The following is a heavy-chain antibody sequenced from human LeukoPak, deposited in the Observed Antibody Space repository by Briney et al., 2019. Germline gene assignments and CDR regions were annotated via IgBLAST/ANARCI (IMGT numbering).Heavy chain of an antibody. CDR3: ATGGHVRVYDSSAYYGHY. Sequence: ASVKVSCTASGYTFTSYYMYWVRQAPGQGLEWMGIINPNRGSRSYAQKFQGRVTMTRDMSTSTVYMELSSLRSEDTAVYYCATGGHVRVYDSSAYYGHYWGQGTLVTVSS. D-gene: IGHD3-22*01. J-gene: IGHJ4*02. CDR2: INPNRGSR. CDR1: GYTFTSYY. V-gene: IGHV1-46*01.